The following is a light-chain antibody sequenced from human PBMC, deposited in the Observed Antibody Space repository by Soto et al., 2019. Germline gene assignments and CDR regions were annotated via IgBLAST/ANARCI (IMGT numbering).Light chain of an antibody. Sequence: QSVLTQPPSVSAAPGQKVTISCSGSSSNIGNNYVSWYQQLPGTAPKLLIYDNNKRPSGIPDRFSGSKSGTSATLGITGLQTGDEADYYCGTWDSSLSVWVFGGGTKLNVL. V-gene: IGLV1-51*01. CDR2: DNN. CDR1: SSNIGNNY. J-gene: IGLJ3*02. CDR3: GTWDSSLSVWV.